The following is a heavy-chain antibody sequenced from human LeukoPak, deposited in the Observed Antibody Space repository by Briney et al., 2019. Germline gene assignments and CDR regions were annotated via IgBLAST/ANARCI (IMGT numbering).Heavy chain of an antibody. D-gene: IGHD1-26*01. CDR1: GGSISSHF. CDR3: ARAVGATSWNWFDP. CDR2: IFYSGTT. Sequence: PSETLSLTCTVSGGSISSHFWSWIRQPPGKGLEWIGYIFYSGTTKYNPSLKSRVTMSVDTSKNQFSLKLSSVTAADTAVYYCARAVGATSWNWFDPWGQGTLVTVSS. V-gene: IGHV4-59*11. J-gene: IGHJ5*02.